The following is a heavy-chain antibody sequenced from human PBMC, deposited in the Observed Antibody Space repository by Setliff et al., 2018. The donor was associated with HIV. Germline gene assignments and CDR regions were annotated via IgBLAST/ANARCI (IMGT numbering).Heavy chain of an antibody. CDR1: GGSILSGGYY. J-gene: IGHJ4*02. CDR3: ATSTRKNFDFWSDFHTTYPPYYFDY. Sequence: PSETLSLTCSVSGGSILSGGYYWSWIRQHPGRGLEWIGYIYYSGSTTYNPSLKSRATISLDSSMNQFSLKVSSVTAADTAVYYCATSTRKNFDFWSDFHTTYPPYYFDYWGQGTLVTVSS. V-gene: IGHV4-31*03. D-gene: IGHD3-3*01. CDR2: IYYSGST.